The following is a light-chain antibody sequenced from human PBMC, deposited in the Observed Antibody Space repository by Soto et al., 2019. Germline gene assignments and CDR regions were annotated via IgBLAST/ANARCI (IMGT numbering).Light chain of an antibody. CDR3: MQALQTSYT. V-gene: IGKV2-28*01. CDR1: QSLLHSNGYNY. CDR2: LGS. Sequence: DIVMTPSPLSLPVTPGEPASISCRSSQSLLHSNGYNYVDWSLQKPGQSAQLLISLGSNRASGVTDRFRGSVSGTYFTLKISRVEADDVVFYYCMQALQTSYTFGQGTKLEIK. J-gene: IGKJ2*01.